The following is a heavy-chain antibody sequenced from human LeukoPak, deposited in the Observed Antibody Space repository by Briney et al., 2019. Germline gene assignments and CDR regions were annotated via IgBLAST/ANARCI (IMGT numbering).Heavy chain of an antibody. Sequence: PGGSLRLSCAASGVTFRSYSMSWVRQAPGKGLEWVSAISGSGGSTYHADSVKGRFTISRDNSKNTLYLQMNSLRAEDTAVYYCAKDGAGGYYYDSSGYQYYFDYWGQGTLVTVSS. J-gene: IGHJ4*02. CDR3: AKDGAGGYYYDSSGYQYYFDY. CDR2: ISGSGGST. CDR1: GVTFRSYS. D-gene: IGHD3-22*01. V-gene: IGHV3-23*01.